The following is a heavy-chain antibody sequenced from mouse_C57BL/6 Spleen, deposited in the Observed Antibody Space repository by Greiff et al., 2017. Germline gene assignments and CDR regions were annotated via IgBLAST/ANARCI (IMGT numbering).Heavy chain of an antibody. CDR1: GYSITSGYY. Sequence: ESGPGLVKPSQSLSLTCSVTGYSITSGYYWNWIRQFPGNKLEWMGYISYDGSNNYNPSLKNRISITRDTSKNQFFLKLNSVTTEDTATYYCARTDYGSNYAMDYWGQGTSVTVSS. CDR3: ARTDYGSNYAMDY. D-gene: IGHD1-1*01. V-gene: IGHV3-6*01. CDR2: ISYDGSN. J-gene: IGHJ4*01.